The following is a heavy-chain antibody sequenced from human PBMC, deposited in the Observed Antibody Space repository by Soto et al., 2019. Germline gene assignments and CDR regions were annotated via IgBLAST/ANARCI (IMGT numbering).Heavy chain of an antibody. D-gene: IGHD3-9*01. CDR2: ISSDGDLR. CDR3: AKVRQRFLDILTGATSFDS. V-gene: IGHV3-23*01. Sequence: EVHLLGSGGDLVKPGGSLRLSCEVSGFTFNNFAMSWVRQSPGKGLEWVSTISSDGDLRHYAESVKGRCTISRDNSKSALFLQMSSLRAEDTALYFCAKVRQRFLDILTGATSFDSWGQGTLVTVSS. CDR1: GFTFNNFA. J-gene: IGHJ4*02.